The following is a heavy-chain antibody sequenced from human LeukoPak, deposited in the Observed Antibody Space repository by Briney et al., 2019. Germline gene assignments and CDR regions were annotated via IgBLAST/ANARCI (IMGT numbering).Heavy chain of an antibody. J-gene: IGHJ4*02. CDR2: IYYSGST. V-gene: IGHV4-39*01. D-gene: IGHD3-22*01. CDR1: GGSISSSSYY. CDR3: ATRGDSAYYCDSSGYYPFDY. Sequence: SETLSLTCTVSGGSISSSSYYWGWIRQPPGKGLEWIGSIYYSGSTHYNPSLKSRVTISVDTSKNQFSLKLSSVTAADTAVYYCATRGDSAYYCDSSGYYPFDYWGQGTLVTVSS.